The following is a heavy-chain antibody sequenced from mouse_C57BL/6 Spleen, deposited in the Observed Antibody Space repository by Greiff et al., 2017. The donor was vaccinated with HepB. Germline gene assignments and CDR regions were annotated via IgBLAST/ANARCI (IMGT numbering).Heavy chain of an antibody. D-gene: IGHD1-1*01. Sequence: EVQGVESGGGLVKPGGSLKLSCAASGFTFSDYGMHWVRQAPEKGLEWVAYISSGSSTIYYADTVKGRFTISRDNAKNTLFLQMTSLRSEDTAMYYCARSRDYYAYFDYWGQGTTLTVSS. CDR3: ARSRDYYAYFDY. CDR1: GFTFSDYG. J-gene: IGHJ2*01. V-gene: IGHV5-17*01. CDR2: ISSGSSTI.